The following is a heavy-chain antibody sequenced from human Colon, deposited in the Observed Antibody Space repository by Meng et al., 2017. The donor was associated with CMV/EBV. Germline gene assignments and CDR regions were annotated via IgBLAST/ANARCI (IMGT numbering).Heavy chain of an antibody. Sequence: VSGDSIRRDDYYWGWVSQSPGKGMEWIGSVYYTGYTTFNPSLQSRFNISLDTSKNQFHLKVKSVTAADTAVYYCVRDTKWLNWFAPWGQGALVTVSS. D-gene: IGHD5-12*01. V-gene: IGHV4-39*06. J-gene: IGHJ5*02. CDR3: VRDTKWLNWFAP. CDR2: VYYTGYT. CDR1: GDSIRRDDYY.